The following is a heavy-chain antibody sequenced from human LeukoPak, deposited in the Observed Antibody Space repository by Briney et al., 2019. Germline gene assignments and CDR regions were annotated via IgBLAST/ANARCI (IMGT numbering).Heavy chain of an antibody. J-gene: IGHJ1*01. D-gene: IGHD2-21*01. CDR3: AKYSGVITN. CDR2: ISSHSIYI. CDR1: GFTFRTYS. Sequence: GGSLRLSCEASGFTFRTYSMNWVRQAPGKGLEWVSTISSHSIYIYYADSLKGRFTISRDNAQNSLYLQMNSLRAEDTAVYYCAKYSGVITNWGQGTLVTVSS. V-gene: IGHV3-21*04.